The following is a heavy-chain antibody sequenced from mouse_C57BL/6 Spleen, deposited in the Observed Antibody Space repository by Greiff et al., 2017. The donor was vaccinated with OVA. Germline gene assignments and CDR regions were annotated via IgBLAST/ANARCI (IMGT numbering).Heavy chain of an antibody. V-gene: IGHV5-17*01. CDR2: ISSGSSTI. CDR1: GFTFSDYG. CDR3: ARGGSSSPWYFDV. Sequence: DVHLVESGGGLVKPGGSLKLSCAASGFTFSDYGMHWVRQAPEKGLEWVAYISSGSSTIYYADTVKGRFTISRDNAKNTLFLQMTSLRSEDTAMYYCARGGSSSPWYFDVWGTGTTVTVSS. D-gene: IGHD1-1*01. J-gene: IGHJ1*03.